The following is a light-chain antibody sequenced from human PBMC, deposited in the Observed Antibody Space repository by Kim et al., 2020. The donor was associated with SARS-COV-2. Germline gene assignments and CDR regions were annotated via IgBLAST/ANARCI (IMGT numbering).Light chain of an antibody. J-gene: IGLJ2*01. CDR2: DVF. Sequence: GQSCTISCTGTDSDVGAYGFVSWYQQHPDKAPQLIIYDVFNRPSGVSNRFSGSKSGNTASLTISGLQAEDEADYYCGSYTTSTTIVFGGGTKVTVL. V-gene: IGLV2-14*03. CDR3: GSYTTSTTIV. CDR1: DSDVGAYGF.